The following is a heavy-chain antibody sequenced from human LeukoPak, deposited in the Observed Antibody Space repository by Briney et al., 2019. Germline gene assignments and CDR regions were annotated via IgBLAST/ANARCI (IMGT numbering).Heavy chain of an antibody. CDR2: IYHSGHT. CDR3: ARHPFQYPFDH. Sequence: PSQTLSLTCTVSGASVSSDYWSWIRQSPGKGLEWIGYIYHSGHTMSNPSLKSRVSLSLDTSNNQFSLKLSSVTAADTAVYYCARHPFQYPFDHWGQGTVVSVSS. D-gene: IGHD2/OR15-2a*01. V-gene: IGHV4-59*08. J-gene: IGHJ5*02. CDR1: GASVSSDY.